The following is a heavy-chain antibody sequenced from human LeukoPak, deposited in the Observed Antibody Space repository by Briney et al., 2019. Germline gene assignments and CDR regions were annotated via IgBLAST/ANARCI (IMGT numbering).Heavy chain of an antibody. Sequence: SETLSLTCTVSGGSISSSSYYWGWIRQPSGKGLEWIGSIYYSGSTYYNPSLKSRVTISVDTSKNQFSLKLSSVTAADTAVYYCARHNYDSSGYTYNWFDPWGQGTLVTVSS. CDR3: ARHNYDSSGYTYNWFDP. D-gene: IGHD3-22*01. J-gene: IGHJ5*02. V-gene: IGHV4-39*01. CDR2: IYYSGST. CDR1: GGSISSSSYY.